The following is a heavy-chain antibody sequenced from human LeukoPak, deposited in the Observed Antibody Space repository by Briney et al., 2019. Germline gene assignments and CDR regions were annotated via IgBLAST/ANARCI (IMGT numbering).Heavy chain of an antibody. Sequence: SETLSLTCTVSGGSIGSYYWNWIRQPAGKGLEWIGRIYSSGSTNYNPSLKSRVTMSVDASKNHFSLKLSSVTAADTAVYYCAREYNDILTGYQANFDYWGQGTLVTVSS. CDR1: GGSIGSYY. V-gene: IGHV4-4*07. CDR2: IYSSGST. D-gene: IGHD3-9*01. J-gene: IGHJ4*02. CDR3: AREYNDILTGYQANFDY.